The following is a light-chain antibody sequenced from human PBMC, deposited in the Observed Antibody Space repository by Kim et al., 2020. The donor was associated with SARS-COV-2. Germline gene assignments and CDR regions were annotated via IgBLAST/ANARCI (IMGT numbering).Light chain of an antibody. CDR3: QQGYDTPPT. Sequence: ASVGDRVTINCRASQGISKYLNWYQQKPGRAPEFLIYDASTLESGVPSRFSGSGSGTDFTLTINGLHPEDFGTYYCQQGYDTPPTFGQGTKVDIK. J-gene: IGKJ1*01. CDR1: QGISKY. CDR2: DAS. V-gene: IGKV1-39*01.